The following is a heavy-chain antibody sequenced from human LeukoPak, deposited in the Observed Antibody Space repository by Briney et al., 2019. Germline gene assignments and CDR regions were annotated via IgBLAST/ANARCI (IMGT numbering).Heavy chain of an antibody. CDR3: AKDPVGYCSSTSCYAFDY. CDR1: GFTVSSNY. J-gene: IGHJ4*02. CDR2: IYSGGST. V-gene: IGHV3-53*01. D-gene: IGHD2-2*01. Sequence: GGSLRLSCAASGFTVSSNYMSWVRQAPGKGLEWVSVIYSGGSTYYADSVKGRFTISRDNSKNTLYLQMNSLRAEDTAVYYCAKDPVGYCSSTSCYAFDYWGQGTLVTVSS.